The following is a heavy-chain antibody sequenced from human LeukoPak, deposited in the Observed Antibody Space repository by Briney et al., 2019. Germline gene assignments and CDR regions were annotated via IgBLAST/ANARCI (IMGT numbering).Heavy chain of an antibody. V-gene: IGHV3-23*01. CDR3: AKIAAMASYYFDY. CDR1: GFTFSSYA. CDR2: ISGSGGST. J-gene: IGHJ4*02. D-gene: IGHD5-18*01. Sequence: GGSLRLSCAASGFTFSSYAMSWVGQAPGNGLDWVSAISGSGGSTYYADSVKGRFTISRDNSKNTPYLQMNSLRAEDTAVYYCAKIAAMASYYFDYWGQGTLVTVSS.